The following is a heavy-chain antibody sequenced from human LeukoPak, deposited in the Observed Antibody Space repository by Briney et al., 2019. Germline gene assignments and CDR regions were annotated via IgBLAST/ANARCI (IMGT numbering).Heavy chain of an antibody. Sequence: GGSLRLSCAASGFTFSSYWMSWVRQAPGKGLEWVANIKRDGSDKYYVVSVEGRFTISRDNAKNSLFLQMSGLRAEDTAMYYCARALYNSGWYPDYFDSWGQGTLVTDSS. CDR3: ARALYNSGWYPDYFDS. CDR2: IKRDGSDK. D-gene: IGHD6-13*01. CDR1: GFTFSSYW. J-gene: IGHJ4*02. V-gene: IGHV3-7*01.